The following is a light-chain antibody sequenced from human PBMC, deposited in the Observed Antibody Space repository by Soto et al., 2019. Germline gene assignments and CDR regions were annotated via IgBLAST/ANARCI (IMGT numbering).Light chain of an antibody. CDR2: GAS. V-gene: IGKV3-15*01. Sequence: EIVMTQSPATLSVSPGERATLSCRASQSVSSKLAWYQQKAGQAPRLLIYGASTRATGIPARFSGSRSGTEFTLTISSLQSEDFAVYYCQQYNNWPLTFGGGTKVEIK. CDR1: QSVSSK. J-gene: IGKJ4*01. CDR3: QQYNNWPLT.